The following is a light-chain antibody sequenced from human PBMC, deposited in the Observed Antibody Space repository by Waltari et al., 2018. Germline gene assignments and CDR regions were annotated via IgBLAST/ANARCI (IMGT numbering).Light chain of an antibody. V-gene: IGLV1-47*01. J-gene: IGLJ1*01. CDR1: NSNLGSNY. CDR3: ASWDDSHYV. CDR2: RDK. Sequence: QSVLTQPPSASETPGQRVTISCSGSNSNLGSNYLYWYQQLPGTAPKRLLNRDKQRPSGVPDRFSAPKSGTSASLAIDGLRSEDEAVYYCASWDDSHYVFGPGTQVTVL.